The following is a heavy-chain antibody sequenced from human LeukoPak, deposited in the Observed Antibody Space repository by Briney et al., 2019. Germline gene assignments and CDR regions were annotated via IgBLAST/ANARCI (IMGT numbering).Heavy chain of an antibody. V-gene: IGHV3-7*01. D-gene: IGHD6-13*01. CDR3: ARDGSRSSSWYVSDY. J-gene: IGHJ4*02. Sequence: GGSLRLSCAASGFTFSSYWMSWVRQAAGKGLEWVANIKQDGSEKYYVDSVKGRFTISRDNAKNSLYLQMNSLRAEDTAVYYCARDGSRSSSWYVSDYWGQGTLVTVSS. CDR2: IKQDGSEK. CDR1: GFTFSSYW.